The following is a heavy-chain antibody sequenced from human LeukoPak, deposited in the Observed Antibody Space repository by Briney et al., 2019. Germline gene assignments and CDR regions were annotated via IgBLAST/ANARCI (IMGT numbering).Heavy chain of an antibody. CDR2: IYYSGST. Sequence: SETLSLTCTVSGGSLSSYYWSWIRQPPGQGLEWFGYIYYSGSTYYNPSLKSRVTISVDTSKNQFSLKLSSVTAADTAVYYCARALKNFCGGDCYAFDYWGQGTLVTVSS. D-gene: IGHD2-21*02. CDR3: ARALKNFCGGDCYAFDY. J-gene: IGHJ4*02. CDR1: GGSLSSYY. V-gene: IGHV4-59*01.